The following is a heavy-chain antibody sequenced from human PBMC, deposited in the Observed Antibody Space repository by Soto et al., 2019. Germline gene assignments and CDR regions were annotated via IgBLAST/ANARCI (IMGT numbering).Heavy chain of an antibody. V-gene: IGHV3-11*06. CDR2: ISSSSSYT. CDR1: GFTFSDYY. CDR3: ARDLHDFWGGYRNYYYYGMDV. J-gene: IGHJ6*02. D-gene: IGHD3-3*01. Sequence: GGSLRLSCAASGFTFSDYYMSWIRQAPGKGLEWVSYISSSSSYTNYADSVKGRFTISRDNAKNSLYLQMNSLRAEDTAVYYCARDLHDFWGGYRNYYYYGMDVWGQGTTVTVSS.